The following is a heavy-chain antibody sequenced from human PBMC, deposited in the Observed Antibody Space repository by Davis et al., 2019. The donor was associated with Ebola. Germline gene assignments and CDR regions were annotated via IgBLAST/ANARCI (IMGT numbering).Heavy chain of an antibody. CDR3: ARDPSRGSGWSFDY. D-gene: IGHD6-19*01. Sequence: MPSETLSLTCTVSGGSISSYYWSWIRQPPGKGLEWIGYIYYSGSTNYNPSLKSRVTISVDTSKNQFSLKLSSVTAADTAVYYCARDPSRGSGWSFDYWGQGTLVTVSS. V-gene: IGHV4-59*12. CDR1: GGSISSYY. J-gene: IGHJ4*02. CDR2: IYYSGST.